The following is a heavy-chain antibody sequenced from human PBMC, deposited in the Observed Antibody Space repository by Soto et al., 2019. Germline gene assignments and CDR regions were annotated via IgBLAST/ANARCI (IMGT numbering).Heavy chain of an antibody. CDR1: GFTFSSYS. Sequence: PGGSLRLSCAASGFTFSSYSMNWVRQAPGKGLEWVSYISSSSSTIYYADSVKGRFTISRDNAKNSLYLQMNSLRAEDTAVYYCVRWSMVRGDLPTPEYYYYYMDVWGKGTTVTVSS. V-gene: IGHV3-48*01. CDR3: VRWSMVRGDLPTPEYYYYYMDV. J-gene: IGHJ6*03. D-gene: IGHD3-10*01. CDR2: ISSSSSTI.